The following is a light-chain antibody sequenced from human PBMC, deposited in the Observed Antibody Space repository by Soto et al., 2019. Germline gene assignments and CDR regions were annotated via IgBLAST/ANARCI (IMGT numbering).Light chain of an antibody. J-gene: IGKJ4*01. CDR3: HQANLFPLT. CDR2: APS. Sequence: DIQMPQSPSSVSASVGDRVTITCRARQGISSWLAWYQQRPGKAPKVLIYAPSSLQSGVPSRFSGSGSETDFTLTISSLQPEDSATYSCHQANLFPLTFGGGTKVEIK. CDR1: QGISSW. V-gene: IGKV1-12*01.